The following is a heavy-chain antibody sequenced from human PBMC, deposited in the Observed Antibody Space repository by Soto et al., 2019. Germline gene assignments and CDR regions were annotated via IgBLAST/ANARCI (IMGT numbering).Heavy chain of an antibody. J-gene: IGHJ5*02. CDR3: ARSQKRVTIFGVVIRNNWFDP. Sequence: ASVKVSCKASGYTFTSYDINWVRQATGQGLEWMGWMNPNGGNTGYAQKFQGRVTMTRNTSISTAYMELSSLRSEDTAVYYCARSQKRVTIFGVVIRNNWFDPWGQGTLVTVSS. CDR2: MNPNGGNT. V-gene: IGHV1-8*01. D-gene: IGHD3-3*01. CDR1: GYTFTSYD.